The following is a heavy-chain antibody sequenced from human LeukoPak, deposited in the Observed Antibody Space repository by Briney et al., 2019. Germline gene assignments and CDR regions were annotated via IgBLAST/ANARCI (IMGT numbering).Heavy chain of an antibody. CDR3: ARDVISSGRFGGFDY. V-gene: IGHV3-48*03. CDR1: GFTFSSYE. CDR2: ISSSGSTI. D-gene: IGHD6-19*01. J-gene: IGHJ4*02. Sequence: GGSLRLSCAASGFTFSSYEMNWVRQAPGKGLEWVSYISSSGSTIYYADSVKGRFTISRDNAKNSLYLQMNSLRAEDTAVYYCARDVISSGRFGGFDYWGQGTLVIVSS.